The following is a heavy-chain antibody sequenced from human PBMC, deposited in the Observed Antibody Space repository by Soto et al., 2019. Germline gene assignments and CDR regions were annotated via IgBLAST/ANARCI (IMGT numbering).Heavy chain of an antibody. J-gene: IGHJ6*02. CDR3: ASEASVNGSDFWSGYRRDYYGIDV. D-gene: IGHD3-3*01. CDR1: GGTFSSYA. V-gene: IGHV1-69*12. CDR2: VMPIFGTA. Sequence: QVQLVQSGAEVKKPGPSVKVSCKASGGTFSSYAISWGRQAPGQVLECMGGVMPIFGTAHYAQKIQGRVAITVDESPSTEYMDLSSRRPEDTAVYYCASEASVNGSDFWSGYRRDYYGIDVWGQGTTLTVS.